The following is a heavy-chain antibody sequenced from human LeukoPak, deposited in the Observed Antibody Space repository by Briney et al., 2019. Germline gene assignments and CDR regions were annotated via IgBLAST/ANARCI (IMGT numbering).Heavy chain of an antibody. V-gene: IGHV3-74*01. CDR1: GFTFSGAW. Sequence: GGSLSLSCAASGFTFSGAWMHWVRQDPGKGLVWVSLIKSDGSAIYADSVKGRFTISRDNAKSTVYLQMNSLRAEDTAVYYCARDYYYSVDYWGQGTLVTVSS. J-gene: IGHJ4*02. CDR2: IKSDGSA. CDR3: ARDYYYSVDY. D-gene: IGHD3-22*01.